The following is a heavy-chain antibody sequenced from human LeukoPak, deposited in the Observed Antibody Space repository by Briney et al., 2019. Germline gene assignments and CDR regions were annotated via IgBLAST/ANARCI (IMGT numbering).Heavy chain of an antibody. Sequence: PSETLSLTCTVSGGSVSSGSYYWSWIRQPPGKGLAWIGYIYYSGSTNYNPSLKSRVTISVDTSKNQFSLKLSSVTAADTAVYYCASWSRYYDILTGYSHWGQGTLVTVSS. CDR3: ASWSRYYDILTGYSH. CDR1: GGSVSSGSYY. J-gene: IGHJ4*02. CDR2: IYYSGST. V-gene: IGHV4-61*01. D-gene: IGHD3-9*01.